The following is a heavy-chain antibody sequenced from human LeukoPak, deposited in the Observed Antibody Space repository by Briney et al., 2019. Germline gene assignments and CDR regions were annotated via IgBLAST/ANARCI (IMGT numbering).Heavy chain of an antibody. Sequence: SETLSLTCTVSGGSISSGGYYWSWIRQHPGKGLEWIGYIYYSGSTNYNPSLKSRVTISVDTSKNQFSLKLSSVTAADTAVYYCAIGGSGETDFYYYYGMDVWGQGTTVTVSS. CDR2: IYYSGST. D-gene: IGHD6-19*01. CDR1: GGSISSGGYY. J-gene: IGHJ6*02. CDR3: AIGGSGETDFYYYYGMDV. V-gene: IGHV4-61*08.